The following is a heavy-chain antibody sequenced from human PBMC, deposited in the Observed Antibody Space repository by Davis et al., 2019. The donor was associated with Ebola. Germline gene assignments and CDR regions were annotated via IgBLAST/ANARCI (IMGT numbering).Heavy chain of an antibody. J-gene: IGHJ6*02. D-gene: IGHD5/OR15-5a*01. CDR1: RFTFSNYW. CDR2: INNDGTST. V-gene: IGHV3-74*01. CDR3: ARDVYHMDV. Sequence: HTGGSLRLSCAASRFTFSNYWMNWVRQAPGKGLEWVSRINNDGTSTNYTDVVRGRFTVSRDNAKNTLYLQMNSLRAEDTAVYYCARDVYHMDVWGQGTTVTVSS.